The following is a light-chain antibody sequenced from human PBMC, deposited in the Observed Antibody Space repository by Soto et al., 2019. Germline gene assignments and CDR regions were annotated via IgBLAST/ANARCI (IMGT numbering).Light chain of an antibody. V-gene: IGKV3-15*01. CDR1: QTISND. Sequence: EVVMTQSPATVSVSPGEGVTLSCRASQTISNDLAWYQQKPGQAPRLLIYGASTRATGVPARFSGGGSGTEFTLTISSLQSEDFAFSYGKQNNKWPPVTFGGGNQVEIK. J-gene: IGKJ4*01. CDR3: KQNNKWPPVT. CDR2: GAS.